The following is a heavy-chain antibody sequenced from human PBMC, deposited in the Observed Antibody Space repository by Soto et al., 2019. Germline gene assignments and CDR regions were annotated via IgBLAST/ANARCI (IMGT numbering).Heavy chain of an antibody. J-gene: IGHJ4*02. CDR2: LDYSGSP. Sequence: SETLSLTCTVSGGSIRSDHWGWIRQPPGKGLEWIGYLDYSGSPKYNPSLKSRVTISMDTSKNQVSLTLNSVTAADTAVYYCARQGIGVDTAYFDFWGQGRLVTVSS. CDR1: GGSIRSDH. CDR3: ARQGIGVDTAYFDF. V-gene: IGHV4-59*08. D-gene: IGHD5-18*01.